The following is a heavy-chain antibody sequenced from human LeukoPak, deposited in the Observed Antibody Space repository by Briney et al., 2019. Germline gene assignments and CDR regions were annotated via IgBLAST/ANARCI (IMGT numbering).Heavy chain of an antibody. J-gene: IGHJ4*02. CDR3: AKDPWAVAAPLYFDY. CDR1: GFSFVNNA. Sequence: PGGSLRLSRAASGFSFVNNAMSWVRQTPGKGLEWVSAISSAGTHTFYADSVKGRFTISRDNSKNTLYLQMNSLRAEDTAVYYCAKDPWAVAAPLYFDYWGQGTLVTVSS. CDR2: ISSAGTHT. V-gene: IGHV3-23*01. D-gene: IGHD6-19*01.